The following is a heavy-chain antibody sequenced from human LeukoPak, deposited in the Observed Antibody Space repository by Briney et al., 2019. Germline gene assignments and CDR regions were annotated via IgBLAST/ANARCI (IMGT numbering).Heavy chain of an antibody. D-gene: IGHD2-2*01. CDR2: INSDGSST. Sequence: GGSLRLSCAASGFTFSSYWMQWVRQAPGKGLVWVSRINSDGSSTSYADSVKGRFTISRDNAKNTLYLEMNSLRAEDTAVYYCARPRQCYSTTSCANHFDYWGQGTLVTVSS. CDR3: ARPRQCYSTTSCANHFDY. V-gene: IGHV3-74*01. CDR1: GFTFSSYW. J-gene: IGHJ4*02.